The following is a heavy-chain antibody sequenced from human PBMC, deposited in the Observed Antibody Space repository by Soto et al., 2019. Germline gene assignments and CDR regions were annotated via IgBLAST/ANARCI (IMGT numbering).Heavy chain of an antibody. Sequence: GGSLRLSCAACGFTFSSYSINWVRQAPGKGLEWVSSISSSSIYIYYADSVKGRFTISRDNAKNSLYLQMNSLRAEDTAVYYFERARFYDLWRGYAVTKRFDPCGQGTLVPVCS. D-gene: IGHD3-3*01. CDR1: GFTFSSYS. CDR3: ERARFYDLWRGYAVTKRFDP. V-gene: IGHV3-21*01. CDR2: ISSSSIYI. J-gene: IGHJ5*02.